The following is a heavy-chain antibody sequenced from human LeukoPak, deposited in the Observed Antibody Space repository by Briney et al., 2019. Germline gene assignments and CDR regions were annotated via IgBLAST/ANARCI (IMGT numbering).Heavy chain of an antibody. CDR2: IYHSGST. V-gene: IGHV4-38-2*01. Sequence: SETLSLTCAVSGYSISSGYYWGWIRQPPGKGLEWIGSIYHSGSTYYNPSLKSRVTISVDTSKNQFSLKLSSVTAADTAVYYCARQACSGGSCYYHYYYYMDVWGKGTTVTVS. CDR3: ARQACSGGSCYYHYYYYMDV. CDR1: GYSISSGYY. J-gene: IGHJ6*03. D-gene: IGHD2-15*01.